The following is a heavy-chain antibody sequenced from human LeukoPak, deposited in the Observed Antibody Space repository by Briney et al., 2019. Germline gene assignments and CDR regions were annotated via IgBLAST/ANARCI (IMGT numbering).Heavy chain of an antibody. J-gene: IGHJ4*02. Sequence: ASVKVSCTASGYTFTGYYMHWVRQAPGQGLEWMGRINPNSGGTNYAQKFQGRVTMTRDTSISTAYMELSRLRSDDTAVYYCARGRYIYSSSPPYFDYWGQGTLVTVSS. CDR1: GYTFTGYY. CDR3: ARGRYIYSSSPPYFDY. D-gene: IGHD6-6*01. V-gene: IGHV1-2*06. CDR2: INPNSGGT.